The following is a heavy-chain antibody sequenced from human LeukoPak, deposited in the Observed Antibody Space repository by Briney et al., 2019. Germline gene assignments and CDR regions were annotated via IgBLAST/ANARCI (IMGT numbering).Heavy chain of an antibody. D-gene: IGHD4-17*01. CDR2: IYSGGST. CDR3: AREEYGDYVGYFDY. J-gene: IGHJ4*02. V-gene: IGHV3-66*02. Sequence: TGGSLRLSCAASGFTVSSNYMSWVRQAPGKGLEWVSVIYSGGSTYYADSVKGRFTISRDNSKNTLYLQMNSLRAEDTAVYYCAREEYGDYVGYFDYWGQGTLVTVSS. CDR1: GFTVSSNY.